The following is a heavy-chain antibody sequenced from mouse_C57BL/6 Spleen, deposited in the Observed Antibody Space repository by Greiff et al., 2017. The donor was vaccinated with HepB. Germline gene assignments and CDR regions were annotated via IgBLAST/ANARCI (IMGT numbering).Heavy chain of an antibody. V-gene: IGHV5-4*01. CDR1: GFTFSSYA. CDR3: ARAYSKVMDY. D-gene: IGHD2-5*01. J-gene: IGHJ4*01. Sequence: EVQGVESGGGLVKPGGSLKLSCAASGFTFSSYAMSWVRQTPEKRLEWVATISDGGSYTYYPDNVKGRFTISRDNAKNNLYLQMSHLKSEDTAMYYCARAYSKVMDYWGQGTSGTVSS. CDR2: ISDGGSYT.